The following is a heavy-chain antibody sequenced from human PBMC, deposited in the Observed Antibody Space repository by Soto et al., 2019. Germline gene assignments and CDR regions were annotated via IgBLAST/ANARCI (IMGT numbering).Heavy chain of an antibody. Sequence: SETLSLTCTVSGCSISSSSYYWGWIRQPPGKGLEWMGSIYYSGSTYYNPSLKSRVTISVNTSKNHFSLKLTSVTAADTAVYYCARGSSGYYPGPFDYWGQGTLVTVSS. CDR3: ARGSSGYYPGPFDY. D-gene: IGHD3-22*01. J-gene: IGHJ4*02. CDR2: IYYSGST. V-gene: IGHV4-39*02. CDR1: GCSISSSSYY.